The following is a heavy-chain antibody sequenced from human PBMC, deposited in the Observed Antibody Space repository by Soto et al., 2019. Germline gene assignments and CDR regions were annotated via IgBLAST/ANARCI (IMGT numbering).Heavy chain of an antibody. Sequence: QLQLQESGPGLATPSETLSLTCTVSDGSIRSSSSYWGWIRQPPGQGLEWIGAIFYTATTYYNPSLKSRIIMSVDTSKNQFSLNLNSVTAADTAVYYCARHHWTGVVEAATPVWYFDYWGLGALVTVSS. CDR3: ARHHWTGVVEAATPVWYFDY. D-gene: IGHD2-15*01. CDR2: IFYTATT. V-gene: IGHV4-39*01. CDR1: DGSIRSSSSY. J-gene: IGHJ4*02.